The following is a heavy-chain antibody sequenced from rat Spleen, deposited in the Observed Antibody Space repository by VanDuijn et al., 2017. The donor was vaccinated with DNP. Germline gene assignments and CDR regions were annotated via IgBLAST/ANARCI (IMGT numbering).Heavy chain of an antibody. Sequence: EVQLVESGGGLVQPGGSLKLSCAASGFTFSDYNMAWVRQAPRKGLEWVATIVHDGSRTYYRDSVRGRFTFSRDNAESTLYLQMDSLRSEDTATYYCARHRLYHNLFDYWGQGVMVTVSS. D-gene: IGHD1-10*01. J-gene: IGHJ2*01. CDR2: IVHDGSRT. CDR1: GFTFSDYN. V-gene: IGHV5S10*01. CDR3: ARHRLYHNLFDY.